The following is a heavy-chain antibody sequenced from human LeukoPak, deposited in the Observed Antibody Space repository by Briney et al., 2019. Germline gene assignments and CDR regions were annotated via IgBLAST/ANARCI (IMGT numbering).Heavy chain of an antibody. CDR2: IYYSGST. CDR3: AREFPPLLAVAGTPNWFDP. J-gene: IGHJ5*02. CDR1: GGSISSSSYY. Sequence: PSETLSLTCTVSGGSISSSSYYWGWIRQPPGKGLEWIGSIYYSGSTYYNPSLKSRVTISVDTSKNQFSLKLSSVTAADTAVYYCAREFPPLLAVAGTPNWFDPWGQGTLVTVSS. V-gene: IGHV4-39*07. D-gene: IGHD6-19*01.